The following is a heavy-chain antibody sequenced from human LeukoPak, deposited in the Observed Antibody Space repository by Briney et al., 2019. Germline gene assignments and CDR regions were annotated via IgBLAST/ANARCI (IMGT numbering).Heavy chain of an antibody. Sequence: GGSLRLSCAASGFTFSSHWMHWVRQAPGKGLVWVSRINSDGSSTSYADSVKGRFTISRDNTKNTLYLQMNSLRAEDTAVYYCARAPGLYGMDVSGQGTTVTVSS. CDR3: ARAPGLYGMDV. D-gene: IGHD1-14*01. V-gene: IGHV3-74*01. CDR2: INSDGSST. J-gene: IGHJ6*02. CDR1: GFTFSSHW.